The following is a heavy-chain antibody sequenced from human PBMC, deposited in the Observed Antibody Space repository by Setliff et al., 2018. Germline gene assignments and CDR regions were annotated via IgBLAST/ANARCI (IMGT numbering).Heavy chain of an antibody. CDR3: ARRPYDSSGYFNY. CDR1: GDTSTTYA. D-gene: IGHD3-22*01. J-gene: IGHJ4*02. Sequence: GASVKVSCKASGDTSTTYAIHWVRQAPGQGLEWMGWINAGNGNTKYSQKFQGRVTITRDTSASTAYMELSSLTSEDTAVYYCARRPYDSSGYFNYWGQGTLVTVSS. V-gene: IGHV1-3*01. CDR2: INAGNGNT.